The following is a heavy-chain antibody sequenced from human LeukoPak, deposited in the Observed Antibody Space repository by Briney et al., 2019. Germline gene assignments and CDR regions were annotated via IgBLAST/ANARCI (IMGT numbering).Heavy chain of an antibody. V-gene: IGHV1-2*06. J-gene: IGHJ4*02. CDR1: GYTFTGYY. CDR2: INPNSGGT. CDR3: ALSSNYYDSSGYSY. Sequence: ASVNVSCTASGYTFTGYYMHWVRQAPGQGLEWMGRINPNSGGTNYAQKFQGRVTMTRDTSISTAYMELSRLRSDDTAVYYCALSSNYYDSSGYSYWGQGTLVTVSS. D-gene: IGHD3-22*01.